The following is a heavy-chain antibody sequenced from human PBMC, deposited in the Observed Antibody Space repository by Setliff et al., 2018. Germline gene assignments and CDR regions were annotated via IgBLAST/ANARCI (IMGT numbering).Heavy chain of an antibody. J-gene: IGHJ4*02. CDR3: ARGDRYSSGWGLDY. CDR2: INHSGST. CDR1: GGSFSTYY. D-gene: IGHD6-19*01. V-gene: IGHV4-34*01. Sequence: SETLSLTCAVYGGSFSTYYWIWIRQPPGKGLEWIGEINHSGSTNYNPSLKSRVTISVDTSKNQFSLKLSSVTAADTAVYYCARGDRYSSGWGLDYWGQGTLVTVSS.